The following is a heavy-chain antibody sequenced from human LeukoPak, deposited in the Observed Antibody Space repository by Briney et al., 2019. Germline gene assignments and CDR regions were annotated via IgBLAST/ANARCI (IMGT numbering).Heavy chain of an antibody. CDR3: ARETLGFGELIAVDAFDI. CDR1: GGSISSSSYY. V-gene: IGHV4-61*01. J-gene: IGHJ3*02. CDR2: IYYSGST. Sequence: SETLSLTCTVSGGSISSSSYYWGWIRQPPGKGLEWIGYIYYSGSTNYNPSLKSRVTISVDTSKNQFSLKLSSVTAADTAVYYCARETLGFGELIAVDAFDIWGQGTMVTVSS. D-gene: IGHD3-10*01.